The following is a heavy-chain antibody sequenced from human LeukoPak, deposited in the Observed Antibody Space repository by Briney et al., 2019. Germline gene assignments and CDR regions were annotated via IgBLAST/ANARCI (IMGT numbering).Heavy chain of an antibody. CDR2: ISYDGSNK. CDR1: GFTFSSYA. V-gene: IGHV3-30-3*01. CDR3: ARTRSPYSSSWYGYYFDY. Sequence: GRSLRLSCAASGFTFSSYAMHWVRQAPGKGLEWVAVISYDGSNKYYADSVKGRFTISRDNSKNTLHLQMNSLRAEDTAVYYCARTRSPYSSSWYGYYFDYWGQGTLVTVSS. D-gene: IGHD6-13*01. J-gene: IGHJ4*02.